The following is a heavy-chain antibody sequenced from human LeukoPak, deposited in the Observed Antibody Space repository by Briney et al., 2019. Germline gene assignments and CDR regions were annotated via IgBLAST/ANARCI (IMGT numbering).Heavy chain of an antibody. V-gene: IGHV3-30*18. CDR3: AKGLAARLDY. Sequence: GGSLRLSCAASGFTFSSYDMHWVRQAPGKGLEWVAVILCDGSNKYYADSVKGRFTISRDNSKNTLYLQMNSLRAEDTAVYYCAKGLAARLDYWGQGTLVTVSS. CDR2: ILCDGSNK. D-gene: IGHD6-6*01. CDR1: GFTFSSYD. J-gene: IGHJ4*02.